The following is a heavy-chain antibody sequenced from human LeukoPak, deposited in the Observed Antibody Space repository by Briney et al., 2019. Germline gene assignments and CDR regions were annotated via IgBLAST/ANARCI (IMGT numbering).Heavy chain of an antibody. Sequence: ASVKVSCKASGYTFTSYDINWVRQATGQGLEWMGWMNPNSGNTGYAQKFQGRVTITRNTSISTAYMELSSLRSEDTAVYYCARGRIDEGIRFLEWLPHYYMDVWGKGTTVTVSS. CDR1: GYTFTSYD. V-gene: IGHV1-8*03. CDR3: ARGRIDEGIRFLEWLPHYYMDV. J-gene: IGHJ6*03. D-gene: IGHD3-3*01. CDR2: MNPNSGNT.